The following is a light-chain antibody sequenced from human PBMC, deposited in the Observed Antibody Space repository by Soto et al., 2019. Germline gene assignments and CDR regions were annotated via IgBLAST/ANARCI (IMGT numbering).Light chain of an antibody. Sequence: EVVLTQSPGTLSLSPGETVTVSCRASQNVRKYLASYQQQPGQAPRLVIYGAGTRGTGVPDRFSGSGSGTDFTLTINRLESDDAAVYYCHQYGESPPTFGGGTKVEI. J-gene: IGKJ4*01. CDR3: HQYGESPPT. CDR2: GAG. V-gene: IGKV3-20*01. CDR1: QNVRKY.